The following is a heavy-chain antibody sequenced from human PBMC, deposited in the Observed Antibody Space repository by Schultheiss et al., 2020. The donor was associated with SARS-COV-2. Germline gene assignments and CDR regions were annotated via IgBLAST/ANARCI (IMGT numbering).Heavy chain of an antibody. J-gene: IGHJ4*02. D-gene: IGHD3-3*02. CDR3: ARGISSHAVFDY. V-gene: IGHV3-9*01. Sequence: SLKISCAASGFTFDDYAMHWVRQAPGKGLEWVSGISWNSGSIGYADSVKGRFTISRDNAKNSLYLQMNSLRAEDTALYYCARGISSHAVFDYWGQGTLVTVSS. CDR1: GFTFDDYA. CDR2: ISWNSGSI.